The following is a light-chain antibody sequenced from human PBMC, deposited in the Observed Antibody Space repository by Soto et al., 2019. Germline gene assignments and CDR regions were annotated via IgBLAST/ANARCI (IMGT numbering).Light chain of an antibody. CDR2: EVT. CDR3: SSFISRFTFNYI. J-gene: IGLJ1*01. V-gene: IGLV2-14*01. Sequence: LTQPASVSGSPGQSITISCTGTSSDVGGYNYVSWYQQHPGKAPKIIIYEVTNRPSGVSNRFSGSKSGNTASLTISGLQAEDDADYYCSSFISRFTFNYIFGTGTKVTVL. CDR1: SSDVGGYNY.